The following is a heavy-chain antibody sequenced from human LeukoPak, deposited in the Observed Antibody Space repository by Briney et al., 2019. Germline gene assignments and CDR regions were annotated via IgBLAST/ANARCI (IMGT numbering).Heavy chain of an antibody. J-gene: IGHJ4*02. CDR2: IYSGGST. CDR1: GFTFDDYG. D-gene: IGHD5-12*01. Sequence: GGSLRLSCAASGFTFDDYGMSWVRQAPGKGLEWVSVIYSGGSTYYADSVKGRFTISRDNSKNTLYLQMNSLRAEDTAVYYCARENGGYDYSLDYWGQGTLVTVSS. V-gene: IGHV3-66*02. CDR3: ARENGGYDYSLDY.